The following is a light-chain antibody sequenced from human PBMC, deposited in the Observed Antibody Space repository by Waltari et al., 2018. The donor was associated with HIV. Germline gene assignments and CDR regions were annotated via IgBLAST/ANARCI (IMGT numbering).Light chain of an antibody. Sequence: QSVLTQPPSLSGSPRPSVTLSCTGTNADVGPFTYFSSYQHPPCQAPKLIIYDFPKSPSGVPDRFSGSKSGNTASLTISGLQAEDEADYYCCSYAGSPWMFGGGTRLTVL. CDR3: CSYAGSPWM. J-gene: IGLJ3*02. V-gene: IGLV2-11*01. CDR2: DFP. CDR1: NADVGPFTY.